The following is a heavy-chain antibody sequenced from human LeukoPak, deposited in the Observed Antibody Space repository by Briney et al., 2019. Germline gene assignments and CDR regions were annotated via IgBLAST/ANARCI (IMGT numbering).Heavy chain of an antibody. CDR3: ARRRRDGYFDY. V-gene: IGHV3-11*01. Sequence: GGSLRLSCAASGFTFSDYYMSWIRQAPGKGLEWVSYISSSGSTIYYADSVEGRFTISRDNAKNSLYLQMNSLRAEDTAVYYCARRRRDGYFDYWGQGTLVTVSS. J-gene: IGHJ4*02. CDR1: GFTFSDYY. D-gene: IGHD5-24*01. CDR2: ISSSGSTI.